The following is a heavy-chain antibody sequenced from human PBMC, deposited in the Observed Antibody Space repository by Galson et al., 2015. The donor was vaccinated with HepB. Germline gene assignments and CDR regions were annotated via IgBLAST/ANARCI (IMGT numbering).Heavy chain of an antibody. J-gene: IGHJ6*02. CDR3: TRVDPYNWNYGDVRYYYYYGMDV. CDR2: IKSKTDGGTT. V-gene: IGHV3-15*01. CDR1: GFAFSNAW. D-gene: IGHD1-7*01. Sequence: SLRLSCAASGFAFSNAWMSWVRQAPGKGLEWVGRIKSKTDGGTTDYAAPVKGRFTISRDDSKNTLYLQMNSLKTEDTAVYYCTRVDPYNWNYGDVRYYYYYGMDVWGQGTTVTVSS.